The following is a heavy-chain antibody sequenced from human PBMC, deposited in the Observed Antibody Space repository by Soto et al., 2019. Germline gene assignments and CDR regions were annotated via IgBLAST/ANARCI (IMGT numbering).Heavy chain of an antibody. J-gene: IGHJ4*01. CDR1: GGSISSGGYS. Sequence: SETLSLTCAVSGGSISSGGYSWSWIRQPPGKGLEWIGYIYHSGTTYYNPSLKSRVTVSVDRSKNQFSLKLSSVTAADTAVYYCARAVVTPYYFDYWGHGTLVTVSS. CDR2: IYHSGTT. D-gene: IGHD2-21*02. CDR3: ARAVVTPYYFDY. V-gene: IGHV4-30-2*01.